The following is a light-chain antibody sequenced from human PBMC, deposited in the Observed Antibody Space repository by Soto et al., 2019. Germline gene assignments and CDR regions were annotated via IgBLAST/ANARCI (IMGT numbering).Light chain of an antibody. V-gene: IGLV1-40*01. CDR2: GNS. J-gene: IGLJ2*01. Sequence: QAVVTQPPSVSGAPGQRVTISCTGSSSKIGAGYDVHGYQQLPGTAPKLLIYGNSNRPSGVPDRFSGSKSGTSASLAITGLQAEDEADYYCQSYDSSLSGSVVFGGGTKLTVL. CDR1: SSKIGAGYD. CDR3: QSYDSSLSGSVV.